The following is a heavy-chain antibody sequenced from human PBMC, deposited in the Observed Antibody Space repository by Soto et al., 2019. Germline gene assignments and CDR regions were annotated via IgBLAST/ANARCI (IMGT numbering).Heavy chain of an antibody. D-gene: IGHD4-17*01. CDR3: ASQDEYGDYWTFVP. J-gene: IGHJ4*02. CDR2: ISSSSSTK. Sequence: EVQLVESGGGLVQPGGSRRLACAASGFTFSSYRMSWVRQAPGKGLEWISDISSSSSTKYYADSVKGRFTISRDNAKKSLYLQMNRLRAEDTALDYCASQDEYGDYWTFVPWGQGTLGTVSS. V-gene: IGHV3-48*01. CDR1: GFTFSSYR.